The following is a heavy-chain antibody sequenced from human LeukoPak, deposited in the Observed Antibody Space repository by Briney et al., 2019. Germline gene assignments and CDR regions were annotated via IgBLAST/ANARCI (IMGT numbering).Heavy chain of an antibody. V-gene: IGHV4-31*03. CDR3: ARVSLAANWFDP. Sequence: PSETLSLTCTVSGGSISSGGYYWSWIRQHPGTGLEWIGYIYYSGSTYYNPSLKSRVTISVDTSKNQFSLKLSSVTAADTAVYYCARVSLAANWFDPWGQGTLVTVSS. D-gene: IGHD6-13*01. CDR2: IYYSGST. J-gene: IGHJ5*02. CDR1: GGSISSGGYY.